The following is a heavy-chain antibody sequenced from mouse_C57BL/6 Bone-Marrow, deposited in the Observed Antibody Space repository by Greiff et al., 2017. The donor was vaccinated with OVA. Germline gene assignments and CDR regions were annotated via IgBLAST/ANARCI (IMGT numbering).Heavy chain of an antibody. CDR3: TRDANWARYLGV. CDR2: SRNKANDYTT. V-gene: IGHV7-1*01. D-gene: IGHD4-1*01. J-gene: IGHJ1*03. CDR1: GFTFSDFY. Sequence: EVQLVESGGGLVQSGRSLRLSCATSGFTFSDFYMEWVRQAPGKGLEWIAASRNKANDYTTEYSASVKGRFIVSRDTSQSILDLQMNALRAEDSAIYYCTRDANWARYLGVWGTETTDTVST.